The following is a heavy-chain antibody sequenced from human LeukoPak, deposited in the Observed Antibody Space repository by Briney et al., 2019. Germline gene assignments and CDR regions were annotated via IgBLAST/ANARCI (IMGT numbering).Heavy chain of an antibody. J-gene: IGHJ4*02. CDR3: AKDRGALVDTGTLNY. CDR1: GFTFSDYW. V-gene: IGHV3-74*01. Sequence: GGSLRLSCAASGFTFSDYWMHWVRHAPGKGLVWVSRISSDGSSTSYADSVKGRFTISRDNSKNTLYLQMNGLRAEDTAVYYCAKDRGALVDTGTLNYWGQGTLVTVSS. D-gene: IGHD5-18*01. CDR2: ISSDGSST.